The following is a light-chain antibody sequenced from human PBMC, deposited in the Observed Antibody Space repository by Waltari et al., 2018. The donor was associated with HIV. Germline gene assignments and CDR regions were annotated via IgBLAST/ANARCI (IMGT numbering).Light chain of an antibody. CDR3: AAWDDSLNGPGVV. V-gene: IGLV1-44*01. CDR1: SSNIGSNP. J-gene: IGLJ2*01. Sequence: QSVLTQPPSASGTPGQRVTISCSGSSSNIGSNPVNWYQQLPGTAPKPLIYSNNQRPSGVPDRFSGSKSGTSASLAISGLQSEDEADYYCAAWDDSLNGPGVVFGGGTKLTVL. CDR2: SNN.